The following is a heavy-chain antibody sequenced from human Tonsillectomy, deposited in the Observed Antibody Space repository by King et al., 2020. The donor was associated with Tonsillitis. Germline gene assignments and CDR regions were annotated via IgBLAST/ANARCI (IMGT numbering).Heavy chain of an antibody. V-gene: IGHV4-30-4*01. CDR1: GGSISRGDYY. D-gene: IGHD3-22*01. CDR3: ARDRKGTTSSSVYYRTLDY. J-gene: IGHJ4*02. Sequence: QLQESGPGLVKPSQTLSLTCTVSGGSISRGDYYWSWIRQPPGKCLEWIGYIYYSGSPYSNPSLKSRGTLSVDTSKNQFSLKLSAVTAADTAVYYCARDRKGTTSSSVYYRTLDYWGQGTLVTVSS. CDR2: IYYSGSP.